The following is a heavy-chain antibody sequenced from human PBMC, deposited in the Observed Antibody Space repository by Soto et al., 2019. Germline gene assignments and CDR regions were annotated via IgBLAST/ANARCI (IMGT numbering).Heavy chain of an antibody. CDR2: VYYSGST. CDR1: GCSITSGSYY. Sequence: QLQLQESGPGLVKPSETLSLTCTVSGCSITSGSYYWGWVRQPPGKGLQWVGGVYYSGSTYYNPSLRSRVTISVDTSKNHFSLRLSSVTAADTAVYYCARPVGVEQQLVHDAFDLWGQGTMVAVSS. V-gene: IGHV4-39*02. CDR3: ARPVGVEQQLVHDAFDL. D-gene: IGHD6-13*01. J-gene: IGHJ3*01.